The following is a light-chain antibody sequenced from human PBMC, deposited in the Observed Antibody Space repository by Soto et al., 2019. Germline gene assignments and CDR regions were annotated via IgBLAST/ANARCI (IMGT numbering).Light chain of an antibody. CDR3: CSYAGSFTLYV. Sequence: QSALTQPRSVSGSPGQAVPISCTGTSGDVGGYNYVSWYQQHPGKAPKLMIYDVSERPSGVPDRFSGSKSGNTASLTISGLQAEDEADYYCCSYAGSFTLYVFGTGTKVTVL. J-gene: IGLJ1*01. CDR2: DVS. CDR1: SGDVGGYNY. V-gene: IGLV2-11*01.